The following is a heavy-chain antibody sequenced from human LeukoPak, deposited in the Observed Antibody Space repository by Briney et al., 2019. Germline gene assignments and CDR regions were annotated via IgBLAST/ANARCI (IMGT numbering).Heavy chain of an antibody. Sequence: PSETLSLTCTVSGGSISTYYRSWIRQPPGKGLEWIGYIYHSGSTNYNPSLKSRVTISVDTSQNQFYLKLSSVTAADTAVYYCARDGYSGSDALWGQGTLVTVSS. J-gene: IGHJ4*02. CDR3: ARDGYSGSDAL. CDR1: GGSISTYY. D-gene: IGHD5-12*01. CDR2: IYHSGST. V-gene: IGHV4-59*01.